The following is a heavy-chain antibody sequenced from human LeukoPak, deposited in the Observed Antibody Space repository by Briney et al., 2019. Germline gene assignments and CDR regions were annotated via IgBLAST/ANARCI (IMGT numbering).Heavy chain of an antibody. V-gene: IGHV1-2*02. J-gene: IGHJ4*02. CDR1: GYTFTGYY. CDR3: ARGTPTFAVGIAAASDY. CDR2: INPNSGGT. D-gene: IGHD6-13*01. Sequence: ASVKVSCKASGYTFTGYYMHWVRQAPGQGLEWMGWINPNSGGTNYAQKVQGRVTMTRDTSISTAYMELSRLRSDDTAVYYCARGTPTFAVGIAAASDYWGQGTLVTVSS.